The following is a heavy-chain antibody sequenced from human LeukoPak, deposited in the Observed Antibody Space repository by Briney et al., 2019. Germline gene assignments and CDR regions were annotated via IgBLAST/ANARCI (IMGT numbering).Heavy chain of an antibody. V-gene: IGHV3-33*01. Sequence: GRSLRLSCAASGFTFSSYGMHWVRQAPGKGLEWVAVICYEGSNKYYADSVKGRFTISRDNSKNTLYLQMNSLRAEDTAVYYCARDSPGGDCFDYWGQGTLVTVSS. CDR2: ICYEGSNK. J-gene: IGHJ4*02. D-gene: IGHD3-10*01. CDR3: ARDSPGGDCFDY. CDR1: GFTFSSYG.